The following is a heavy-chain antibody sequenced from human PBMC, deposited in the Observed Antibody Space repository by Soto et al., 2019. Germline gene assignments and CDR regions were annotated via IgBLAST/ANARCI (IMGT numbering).Heavy chain of an antibody. V-gene: IGHV4-59*08. CDR1: GGSISSYY. Sequence: QVQLQESGPGLVKPSETLSLTCTVPGGSISSYYWSWIRQPPGKGLEWIGYNNSSGRTNYNPSRTGRVTLSVDTSKNQSSLKLTSVTAADTAVYYCARRNGSCFDSWGQGTLVTVSS. CDR3: ARRNGSCFDS. J-gene: IGHJ4*02. D-gene: IGHD2-8*01. CDR2: NNSSGRT.